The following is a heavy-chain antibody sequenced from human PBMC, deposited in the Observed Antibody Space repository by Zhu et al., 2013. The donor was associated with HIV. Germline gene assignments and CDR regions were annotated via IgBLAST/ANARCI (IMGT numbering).Heavy chain of an antibody. CDR2: INPYNGAT. D-gene: IGHD3-16*01. Sequence: QVQLVQSGAEVKKPGASVKVSCRASEYTFTDYYIHWVRQAPGQGPEWMGWINPYNGATSSAQNFRGRVTMTRDTSLSTAYMELTSLTSDDTGVYYCARGEGPLAYDYIWGPFDYWAREPWSPSPQ. V-gene: IGHV1-2*02. CDR3: ARGEGPLAYDYIWGPFDY. CDR1: EYTFTDYY. J-gene: IGHJ4*02.